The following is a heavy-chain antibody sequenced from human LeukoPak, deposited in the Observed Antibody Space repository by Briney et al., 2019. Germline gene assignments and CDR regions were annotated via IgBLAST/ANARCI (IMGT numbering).Heavy chain of an antibody. D-gene: IGHD2-21*01. CDR3: ARGSAISVRTHDS. V-gene: IGHV6-1*01. J-gene: IGHJ5*01. CDR1: GDSVSSNSAA. Sequence: SQTLSLTCAISGDSVSSNSAAWNWVRQSPSRGLEWLGRTYYRSKWSNDYAVSVKSRITINPDTSKNQFSLQLNSVTPEDTAVYYCARGSAISVRTHDSWGQGTLVTVSS. CDR2: TYYRSKWSN.